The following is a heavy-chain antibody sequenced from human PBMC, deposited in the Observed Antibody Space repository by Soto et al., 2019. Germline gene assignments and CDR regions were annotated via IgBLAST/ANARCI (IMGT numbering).Heavy chain of an antibody. CDR1: GGTFSSYA. CDR3: ASGAITMVRGVPTYGMDV. V-gene: IGHV1-69*01. Sequence: QVQLVQSGAEVKKPGSSVKVSCKASGGTFSSYAISWVRQAPGQGLEWMGGIIPIFGTANYAQKFQGRVTITADESTSTDYMERSSLRSEDTAVYYCASGAITMVRGVPTYGMDVWGQGTTVTVSS. J-gene: IGHJ6*02. D-gene: IGHD3-10*01. CDR2: IIPIFGTA.